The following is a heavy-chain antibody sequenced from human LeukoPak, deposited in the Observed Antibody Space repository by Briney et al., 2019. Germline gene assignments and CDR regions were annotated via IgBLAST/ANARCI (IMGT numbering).Heavy chain of an antibody. D-gene: IGHD6-13*01. J-gene: IGHJ4*02. V-gene: IGHV3-9*01. CDR3: AKSKSSLVLSGIDY. Sequence: GGSLRLSCAASGFTFDDYAMHWVRQAPGKGLEWVSGISWNSGSIGYADSVKGRFTISRDNAKNSLYLQMNSLRAEDTALYYCAKSKSSLVLSGIDYWGQGTLVTVSS. CDR1: GFTFDDYA. CDR2: ISWNSGSI.